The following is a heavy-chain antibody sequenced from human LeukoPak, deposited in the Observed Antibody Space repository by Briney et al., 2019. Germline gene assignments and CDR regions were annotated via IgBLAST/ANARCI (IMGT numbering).Heavy chain of an antibody. CDR1: GGSFSGYY. CDR2: INHSGST. J-gene: IGHJ4*02. CDR3: ARGRRTKEDYDSSGYYSY. Sequence: SETLSLTCAVYGGSFSGYYWSWIRQPPGKGLEWIGEINHSGSTNYNPSLKSRVTISVDTSKNQFSLKLSSVTAADTAVYYCARGRRTKEDYDSSGYYSYWGQGTLVTVSS. V-gene: IGHV4-34*01. D-gene: IGHD3-22*01.